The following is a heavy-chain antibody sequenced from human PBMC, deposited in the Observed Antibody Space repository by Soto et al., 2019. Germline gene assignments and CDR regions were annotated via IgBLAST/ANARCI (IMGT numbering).Heavy chain of an antibody. CDR2: LSYDGNNI. CDR3: ARGPIGDAAMVTNYFDY. CDR1: GFTFSNYA. V-gene: IGHV3-30-3*01. Sequence: PGGSLRLSCAASGFTFSNYAIHWVRQAPGKGLEWVAVLSYDGNNIHYADSVRGRFTVSRDNSKNTLFLQMNRLTAEDTALYYCARGPIGDAAMVTNYFDYWGQGTQVTVSS. D-gene: IGHD5-18*01. J-gene: IGHJ4*02.